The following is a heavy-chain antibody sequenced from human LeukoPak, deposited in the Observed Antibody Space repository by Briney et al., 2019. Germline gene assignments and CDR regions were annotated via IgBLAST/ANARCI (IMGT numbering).Heavy chain of an antibody. CDR3: ARLGSGWYYFDY. Sequence: GGSLRLSCAASGFTFNTYTMNWVRQAPGKGLEWVSAISSGSSYIYYADSVKGRFTISRDNAKNSLYLQMNSLRAEDTAVYYCARLGSGWYYFDYWGQGTLVTVSS. V-gene: IGHV3-21*01. CDR2: ISSGSSYI. CDR1: GFTFNTYT. J-gene: IGHJ4*02. D-gene: IGHD6-19*01.